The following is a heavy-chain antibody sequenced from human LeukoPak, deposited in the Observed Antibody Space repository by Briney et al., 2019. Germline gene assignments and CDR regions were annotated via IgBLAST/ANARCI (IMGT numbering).Heavy chain of an antibody. CDR1: GWSFSGYY. J-gene: IGHJ5*02. CDR3: ARGPVGIGWFDR. Sequence: SETLSLTCAVYGWSFSGYYWSWILQPPGKGLQWIGEINHSGSTNYNPSLKSRVTISLDTSKNQLSLKLRYVTAADTAVYYCARGPVGIGWFDRWGQGTLVTVSS. CDR2: INHSGST. V-gene: IGHV4-34*01. D-gene: IGHD7-27*01.